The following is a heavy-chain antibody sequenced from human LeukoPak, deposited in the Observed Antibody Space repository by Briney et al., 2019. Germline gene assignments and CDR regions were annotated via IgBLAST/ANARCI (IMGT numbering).Heavy chain of an antibody. Sequence: SETLSLTCAVDGGSFTGYYWSWIRQPPGKGLEWNGEINHSGSPNYNPSLKSRVPISLDTSKNQFSLKLSSVTAADTPVYFCARDLRFLEWSLFDCWGEGTLVSVSS. CDR2: INHSGSP. D-gene: IGHD3-3*01. V-gene: IGHV4-34*01. CDR3: ARDLRFLEWSLFDC. CDR1: GGSFTGYY. J-gene: IGHJ4*02.